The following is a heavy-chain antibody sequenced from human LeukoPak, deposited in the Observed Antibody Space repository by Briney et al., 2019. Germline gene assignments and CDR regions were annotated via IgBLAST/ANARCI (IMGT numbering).Heavy chain of an antibody. J-gene: IGHJ3*02. Sequence: GGSLRLSCAASGFTFSTYATSWVRQAQGKGLEWVSAISGSGGSTYYADSVKGRFTISRDNSKNTLYLQMNSLRAEDTAVYYCAKERWTTTAFDIWGQGTMVTVSS. V-gene: IGHV3-23*01. CDR1: GFTFSTYA. CDR3: AKERWTTTAFDI. CDR2: ISGSGGST. D-gene: IGHD3/OR15-3a*01.